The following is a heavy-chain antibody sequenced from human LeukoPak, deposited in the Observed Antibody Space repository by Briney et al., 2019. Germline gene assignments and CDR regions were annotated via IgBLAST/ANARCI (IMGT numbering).Heavy chain of an antibody. CDR2: IHYSGGT. J-gene: IGHJ4*02. Sequence: NSSETLSLTCTVSGGSISGYYWSWIRQPPGKGLEWIGYIHYSGGTNYNPSLKSRVTISVDTSKNQFSLKLTSVTAADTAVYYCARTRFGVVTYQPRYYFDYWGQGTLVTVSS. CDR3: ARTRFGVVTYQPRYYFDY. V-gene: IGHV4-59*08. D-gene: IGHD3-3*01. CDR1: GGSISGYY.